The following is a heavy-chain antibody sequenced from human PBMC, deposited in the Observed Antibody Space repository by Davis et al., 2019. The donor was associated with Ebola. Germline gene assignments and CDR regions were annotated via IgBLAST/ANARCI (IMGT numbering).Heavy chain of an antibody. J-gene: IGHJ1*01. D-gene: IGHD6-13*01. CDR3: ANRIADSATGGYFLH. CDR2: IKQDGSEK. V-gene: IGHV3-7*01. Sequence: GESLKISCAASGFTFSNYWMSWVRQAPGKGLEWVANIKQDGSEKYYVDSVKGRFTISRDNAENSLYLQMNSLSAEDTAIYYCANRIADSATGGYFLHWGLGTLVTVSS. CDR1: GFTFSNYW.